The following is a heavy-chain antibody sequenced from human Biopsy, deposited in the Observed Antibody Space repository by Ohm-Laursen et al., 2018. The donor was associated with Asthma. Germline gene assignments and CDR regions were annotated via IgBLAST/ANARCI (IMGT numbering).Heavy chain of an antibody. CDR2: IHYSGST. CDR3: AGFCSGGNCPDH. V-gene: IGHV4-59*01. CDR1: GVSIRSYY. D-gene: IGHD2-15*01. Sequence: GTLSLTCPVSGVSIRSYYWTWIRQPPGKGLEWIGNIHYSGSTYSNPSLKSRVTISVDTSKKQISLRLSFVIAADTAVYYCAGFCSGGNCPDHWGQGTLVTVSS. J-gene: IGHJ4*02.